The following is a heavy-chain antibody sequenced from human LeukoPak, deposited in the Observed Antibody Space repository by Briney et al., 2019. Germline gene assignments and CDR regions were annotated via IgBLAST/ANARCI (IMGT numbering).Heavy chain of an antibody. CDR3: ARDRPGYSYVPFYY. V-gene: IGHV3-53*01. CDR2: IYSGGST. J-gene: IGHJ4*02. CDR1: GFTVSSNY. D-gene: IGHD5-18*01. Sequence: GGSLRLSCAASGFTVSSNYMSWVRQAPGKGLEWVSVIYSGGSTYYADSVKGRFTISRDNSKNTLYLQMNSLRAEDTAVYYCARDRPGYSYVPFYYWGQGTLVTVSS.